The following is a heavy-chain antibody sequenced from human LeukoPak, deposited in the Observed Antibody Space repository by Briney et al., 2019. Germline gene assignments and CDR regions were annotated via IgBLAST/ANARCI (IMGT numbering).Heavy chain of an antibody. CDR1: GYTLTELS. CDR3: ATASRPGIAAAGTLAPYYYGMDV. D-gene: IGHD6-13*01. V-gene: IGHV1-24*01. Sequence: ASVKVSCKVSGYTLTELSMHWVRQAPGKRLEWMGGFDPEDGETIYAQKFQGRVTMTEDTSTDTAYMELSSLRSEDTAVYYCATASRPGIAAAGTLAPYYYGMDVWGQGTTVTVSS. J-gene: IGHJ6*02. CDR2: FDPEDGET.